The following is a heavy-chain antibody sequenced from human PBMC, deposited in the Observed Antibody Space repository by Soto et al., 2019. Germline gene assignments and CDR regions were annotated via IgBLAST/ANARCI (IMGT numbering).Heavy chain of an antibody. CDR1: GFTFSSYG. V-gene: IGHV3-30*18. D-gene: IGHD3-9*01. CDR3: AKGRNYDILTAYHAFDY. Sequence: GGSLRLSCAASGFTFSSYGMHWVRQAPGKGLEWVAVISYDGSKKYYGDSVKGRFTISRDNSKNTLYLQMDSLRAEDTAVYHCAKGRNYDILTAYHAFDYWGQGTLVTSPQ. J-gene: IGHJ4*02. CDR2: ISYDGSKK.